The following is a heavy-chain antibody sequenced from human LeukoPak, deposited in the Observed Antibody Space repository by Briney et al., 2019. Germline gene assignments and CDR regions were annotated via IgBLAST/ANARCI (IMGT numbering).Heavy chain of an antibody. CDR1: GFTFSTYA. CDR2: VSDNGGGT. V-gene: IGHV3-23*01. D-gene: IGHD3-9*01. CDR3: ARGTLAGYFLGY. J-gene: IGHJ4*02. Sequence: GGSLRLSCTASGFTFSTYAMTWVRQAPGKGLEWVSDVSDNGGGTSYADSVKGRFSISRDNAKNTVYLQMDSLRADDTAQYYCARGTLAGYFLGYWGQGTLVTVSS.